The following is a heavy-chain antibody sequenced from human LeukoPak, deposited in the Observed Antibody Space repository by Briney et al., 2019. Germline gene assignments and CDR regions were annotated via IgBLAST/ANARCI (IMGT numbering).Heavy chain of an antibody. CDR3: ASCYYDSSGYLIDY. Sequence: GGSLRLSCAASGFTFSSYWMHWVRQAPGKGLVWVSHINSDGSSTSYADSVKGRFTISRDNAKNTLYLQMNSLRAEDTAVYYCASCYYDSSGYLIDYWGQGTLVTVSS. V-gene: IGHV3-74*01. J-gene: IGHJ4*02. CDR2: INSDGSST. D-gene: IGHD3-22*01. CDR1: GFTFSSYW.